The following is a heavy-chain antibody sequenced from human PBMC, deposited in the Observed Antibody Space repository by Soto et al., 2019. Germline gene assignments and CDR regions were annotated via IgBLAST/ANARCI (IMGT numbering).Heavy chain of an antibody. D-gene: IGHD3-22*01. CDR2: IYYSGST. Sequence: QLQLQESGPGLVKPSETLSLTCTVCGGSISSSSYYWGWIRQPPGKGLEWIGSIYYSGSTYYNPSLKSRVTISVDTSKNQFSLKLSSVTAADTAVYYCATNYDSSGYSFDYWGQGTLVTVSS. J-gene: IGHJ4*02. V-gene: IGHV4-39*01. CDR1: GGSISSSSYY. CDR3: ATNYDSSGYSFDY.